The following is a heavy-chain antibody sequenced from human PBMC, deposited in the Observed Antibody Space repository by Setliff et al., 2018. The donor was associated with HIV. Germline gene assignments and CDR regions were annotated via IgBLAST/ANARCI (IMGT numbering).Heavy chain of an antibody. D-gene: IGHD3-16*01. CDR2: ISGSGSII. J-gene: IGHJ6*03. Sequence: GESLKISCAASGFTFGSYDMNWVRQAPGKGLEWVSYISGSGSIIYYADSVKGRFTISRDNAEYSLHLQMNSLRAEDTAVYYCARGQGAFPAPHYMDVWAKGTTVTVSS. CDR3: ARGQGAFPAPHYMDV. V-gene: IGHV3-48*03. CDR1: GFTFGSYD.